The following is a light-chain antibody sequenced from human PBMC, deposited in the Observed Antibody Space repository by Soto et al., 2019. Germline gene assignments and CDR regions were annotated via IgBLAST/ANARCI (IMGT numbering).Light chain of an antibody. CDR2: EDS. V-gene: IGLV2-14*03. Sequence: QSVLTQPASVSGSPGQSITISCTGTSSDVGGYNYVSWFQQHPGKAPKLKIYEDSNRPSGVSNRFSGSKSGYTASLTISELQAEDEADYYCTSFTSSSTWVFGGGTKLTVL. CDR1: SSDVGGYNY. CDR3: TSFTSSSTWV. J-gene: IGLJ3*02.